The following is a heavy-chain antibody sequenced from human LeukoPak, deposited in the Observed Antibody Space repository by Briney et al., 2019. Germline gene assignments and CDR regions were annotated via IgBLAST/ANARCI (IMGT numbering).Heavy chain of an antibody. D-gene: IGHD3-22*01. Sequence: ASVKVSCKVSGYTLTELSMHWVRQAPGKGLEWMGGFDPEDGETIYAQKFRGRVTMTRDTSTSTVYMELSSLRSEDTAVYYCARGLVVVNPIDYWGQGTLVTVSS. CDR1: GYTLTELS. V-gene: IGHV1-24*01. CDR3: ARGLVVVNPIDY. J-gene: IGHJ4*02. CDR2: FDPEDGET.